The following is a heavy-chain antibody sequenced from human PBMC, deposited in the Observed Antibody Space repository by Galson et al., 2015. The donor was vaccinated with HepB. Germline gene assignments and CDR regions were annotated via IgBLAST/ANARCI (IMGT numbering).Heavy chain of an antibody. V-gene: IGHV5-51*03. J-gene: IGHJ4*02. CDR2: IYPGDSDT. CDR1: DFSFSDYW. CDR3: ARKMWGSIAGSEHYFEY. D-gene: IGHD1-20*01. Sequence: QSGAEVKKPGESLKISCKGSDFSFSDYWIAWVRQMPGKGLEWMGIIYPGDSDTRYSPSFQGLVTISADRSVSTAYLQWSSLKASDTAIYYCARKMWGSIAGSEHYFEYWGQGTLVTVSS.